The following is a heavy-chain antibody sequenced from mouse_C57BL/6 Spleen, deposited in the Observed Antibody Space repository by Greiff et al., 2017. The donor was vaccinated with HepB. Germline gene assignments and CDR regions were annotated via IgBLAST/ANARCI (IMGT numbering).Heavy chain of an antibody. CDR1: GYTFTDYE. D-gene: IGHD4-1*02. V-gene: IGHV1-15*01. Sequence: QVQLKQSGAELVRPGASVTLSCKASGYTFTDYEMHWVKQTPVHGLEWIGAIDPETGGTAYNQKFKGKAILTADKSSSTAYMELRSLTSEDSAVYYCTNQLGLSFDYWGQGTTLTVSS. J-gene: IGHJ2*01. CDR2: IDPETGGT. CDR3: TNQLGLSFDY.